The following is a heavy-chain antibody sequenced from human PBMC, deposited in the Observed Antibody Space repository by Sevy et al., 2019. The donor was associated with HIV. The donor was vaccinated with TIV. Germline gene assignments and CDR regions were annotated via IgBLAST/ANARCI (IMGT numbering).Heavy chain of an antibody. CDR1: GYIFTGYY. CDR3: AALFGVVTAGGWFDP. V-gene: IGHV1-2*06. CDR2: INPNSGGT. J-gene: IGHJ5*02. D-gene: IGHD3-3*01. Sequence: ASVKVSCKASGYIFTGYYMHWVRQAPGQGLEWMGRINPNSGGTNYAQKFQGRVTMTRDTSISTAYMELSRLRSDDTAVYYCAALFGVVTAGGWFDPWGQGTLVTVSS.